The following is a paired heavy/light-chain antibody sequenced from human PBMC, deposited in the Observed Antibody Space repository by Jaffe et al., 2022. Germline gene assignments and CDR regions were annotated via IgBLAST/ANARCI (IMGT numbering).Light chain of an antibody. CDR1: QSVSSY. CDR2: DAS. V-gene: IGKV3-11*01. CDR3: QQRSNWRSRT. J-gene: IGKJ1*01. Sequence: EIVLTQSPATLSLSPGERATLSCRASQSVSSYLAWYQQKPGQAPRLLIYDASNRATGIPARFSGSGSGTDFTLTISSLEPEDFAVYYCQQRSNWRSRTFGQGTKVEIK.
Heavy chain of an antibody. V-gene: IGHV1-69*01. D-gene: IGHD2-8*02. Sequence: QVQLVQSGAEVKKPGSSVKVSCKASGGTFSSYAISWVRQAPGQGLEWMGGIIPIFGTANYAQKFQGRVTITADESTSTAYMELSSLRSEDTAVYYCARAPYCTGGVCYETYYYYYYMDVWGKGTTVTVSS. CDR3: ARAPYCTGGVCYETYYYYYYMDV. CDR1: GGTFSSYA. J-gene: IGHJ6*03. CDR2: IIPIFGTA.